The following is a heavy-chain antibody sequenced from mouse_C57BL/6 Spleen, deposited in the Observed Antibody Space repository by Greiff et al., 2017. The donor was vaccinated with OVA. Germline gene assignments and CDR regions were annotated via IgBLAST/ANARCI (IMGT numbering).Heavy chain of an antibody. CDR3: ARGITTVVATDYYAMDY. D-gene: IGHD1-1*01. J-gene: IGHJ4*01. CDR1: GYTFTGYW. V-gene: IGHV1-9*01. CDR2: ILPGSGST. Sequence: QVQLQQSGAELMKPGASVKLSCKATGYTFTGYWIEWVKQRPGHGLEWIGEILPGSGSTNYNEKFKGKATFTADTSSNTAYMQLSSLTTEDSAIYYCARGITTVVATDYYAMDYWGQGTSVTVSS.